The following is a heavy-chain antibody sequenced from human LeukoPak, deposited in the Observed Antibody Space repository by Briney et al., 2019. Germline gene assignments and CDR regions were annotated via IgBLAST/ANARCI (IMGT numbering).Heavy chain of an antibody. V-gene: IGHV3-30*02. CDR3: AKEGRCSSTSCYPLS. J-gene: IGHJ5*02. CDR2: IRYDGSNK. CDR1: GFTFSSYG. D-gene: IGHD2-2*01. Sequence: GGSLRLSCAASGFTFSSYGMHWVRQAPGKGLEWVAFIRYDGSNKYYADSVKGRFTISRDNSKNTLYLQMNSLRAEDTAVYYCAKEGRCSSTSCYPLSWGQGTLVTVSS.